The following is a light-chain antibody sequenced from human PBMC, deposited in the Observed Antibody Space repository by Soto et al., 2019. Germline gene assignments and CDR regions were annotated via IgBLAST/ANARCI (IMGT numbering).Light chain of an antibody. CDR1: QSVSSN. J-gene: IGKJ1*01. CDR2: GAS. Sequence: EIVMTQSPATLSVSPGERATLSCRASQSVSSNLAWYQQKPGQAPRLLIYGASTRATSIPARFSGSGSGTEFTLTISSLQSEDVAVYYCQQYNNWPGTFGQGTKVEIK. CDR3: QQYNNWPGT. V-gene: IGKV3-15*01.